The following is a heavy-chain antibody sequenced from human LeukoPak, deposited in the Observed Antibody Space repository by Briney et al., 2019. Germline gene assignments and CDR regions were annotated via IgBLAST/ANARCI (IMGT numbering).Heavy chain of an antibody. V-gene: IGHV4-39*01. J-gene: IGHJ3*02. D-gene: IGHD2-2*01. CDR1: GGSISSSSYY. CDR2: IYYSGST. Sequence: SETLSLTCTVSGGSISSSSYYWGWIRQPPGKGLEWIGSIYYSGSTYYNPSLKSRVTISVDTSKNQFSLKLCSVTAADTAVYYCARGARMRHCSSTSCYADNAFDIWGQGTMVTVSS. CDR3: ARGARMRHCSSTSCYADNAFDI.